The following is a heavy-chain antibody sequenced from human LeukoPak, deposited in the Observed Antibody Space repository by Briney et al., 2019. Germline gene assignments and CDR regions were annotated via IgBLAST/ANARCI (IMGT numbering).Heavy chain of an antibody. V-gene: IGHV4-34*01. CDR2: TNHSGST. Sequence: PSETLSLTCAVYGGSFSGYYWSWIRQPPGKGLEWIGETNHSGSTNYNPSLKSRVTISVDTSKNQFSLKLSSVTAADTAVYYCARAARGIVVVPAARGCHFDYWGQGTLVTVSS. CDR1: GGSFSGYY. J-gene: IGHJ4*02. D-gene: IGHD2-2*01. CDR3: ARAARGIVVVPAARGCHFDY.